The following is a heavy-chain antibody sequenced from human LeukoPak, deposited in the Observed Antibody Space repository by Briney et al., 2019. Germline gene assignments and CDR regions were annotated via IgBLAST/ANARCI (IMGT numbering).Heavy chain of an antibody. CDR3: ARERITMISEAFDI. J-gene: IGHJ3*02. CDR2: IRDSGVEK. V-gene: IGHV3-23*01. CDR1: GFTISSYA. Sequence: AGGSLRLSCAVSGFTISSYAMSWVRQAPGKGLEWVSVIRDSGVEKLYADSVKGRFTISRDNSKNTLFLQMNSLRPEDTAVYYCARERITMISEAFDIWGQGTMVTVSS. D-gene: IGHD3-22*01.